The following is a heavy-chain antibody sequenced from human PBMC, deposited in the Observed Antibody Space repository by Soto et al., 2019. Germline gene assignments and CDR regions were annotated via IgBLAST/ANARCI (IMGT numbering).Heavy chain of an antibody. Sequence: QVQLVQSGAEVKKPGASVKVSCKVSGYTLTELSMHWVRQAPGKGLEWMGGFDPEDGETIYAQKFQGRVTMTEDTSTDTAYMELSSLRSEDTAVYYCAREGFYYDSSGYYHDAFDIWGQGTMVTVSS. CDR1: GYTLTELS. CDR2: FDPEDGET. J-gene: IGHJ3*02. D-gene: IGHD3-22*01. CDR3: AREGFYYDSSGYYHDAFDI. V-gene: IGHV1-24*01.